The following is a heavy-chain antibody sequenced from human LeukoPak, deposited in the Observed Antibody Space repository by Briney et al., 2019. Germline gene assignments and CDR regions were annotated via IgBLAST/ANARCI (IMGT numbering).Heavy chain of an antibody. CDR2: IYHSGST. J-gene: IGHJ5*02. V-gene: IGHV4-4*02. CDR3: ARNPTIFGVVINWFDP. D-gene: IGHD3-3*01. Sequence: SGTLSLTCAVSGGSISSNNWWSWVRQPPGKGLEWSGSIYHSGSTYYNPSLKSRVTISVDTSKNQFSLKLSSVTAADTAVYYCARNPTIFGVVINWFDPWGQGTLVTVSS. CDR1: GGSISSNNW.